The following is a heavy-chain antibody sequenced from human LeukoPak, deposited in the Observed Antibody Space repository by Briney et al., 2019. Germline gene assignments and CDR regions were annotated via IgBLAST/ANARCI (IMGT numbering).Heavy chain of an antibody. D-gene: IGHD3-16*01. CDR1: GYSISSGHY. CDR3: ARDLGFGYFDY. V-gene: IGHV4-38-2*02. Sequence: PSETLSLTCTVSGYSISSGHYWAWIRQSPEKGLECIATMFHSGSTYYNPSLKSRVTTSVDTSKNEFSLNLSSVTAADTAVYYCARDLGFGYFDYWGQGTLVTVSS. CDR2: MFHSGST. J-gene: IGHJ4*02.